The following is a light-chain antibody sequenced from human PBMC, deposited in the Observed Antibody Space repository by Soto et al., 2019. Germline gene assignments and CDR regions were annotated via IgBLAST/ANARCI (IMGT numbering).Light chain of an antibody. CDR3: QQTFDTPFT. CDR2: GPF. CDR1: HNISSY. Sequence: DIQMTQSPSSLSASVGERVTITCRASHNISSYLNWYQQQPGKPPNLLIYGPFHLQSRVPSRFSGTGSATHFTLTISSLQPGDFATYYCQQTFDTPFTFGPGTTVDI. J-gene: IGKJ3*01. V-gene: IGKV1-39*01.